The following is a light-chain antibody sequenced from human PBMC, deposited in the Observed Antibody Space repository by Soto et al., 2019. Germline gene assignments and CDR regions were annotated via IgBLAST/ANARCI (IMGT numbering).Light chain of an antibody. V-gene: IGKV1-6*01. J-gene: IGKJ1*01. CDR3: LQDYNYPRT. Sequence: IPLTQSPSSLAASVGDRLTLTCRASRNVSISLNWYQQKPGKAPKLLIYAASTLQTGVTSRFSGSGPGTDFTLTISSLQPEDSATYYCLQDYNYPRTFGQGTKGDIK. CDR2: AAS. CDR1: RNVSIS.